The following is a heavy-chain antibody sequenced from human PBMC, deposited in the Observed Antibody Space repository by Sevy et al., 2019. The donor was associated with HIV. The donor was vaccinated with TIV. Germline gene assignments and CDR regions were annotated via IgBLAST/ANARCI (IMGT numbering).Heavy chain of an antibody. CDR1: GFTFSSYS. CDR3: ARDLGIAAAAHAEYFQH. D-gene: IGHD6-13*01. CDR2: ISSSSSTI. Sequence: GGSLRLSCAASGFTFSSYSMNWVRQAPGKGLEWVSYISSSSSTIYYADSVKGRFTISRDNAKKSLYLQMNSLRDEDTAVYYCARDLGIAAAAHAEYFQHWGQGTLVTVSS. J-gene: IGHJ1*01. V-gene: IGHV3-48*02.